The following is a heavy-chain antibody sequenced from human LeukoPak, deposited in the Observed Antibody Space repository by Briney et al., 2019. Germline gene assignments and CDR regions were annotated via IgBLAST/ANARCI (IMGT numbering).Heavy chain of an antibody. V-gene: IGHV3-23*01. CDR1: GFTFRSYA. J-gene: IGHJ4*02. Sequence: GGSLRLSCAASGFTFRSYAMSWVRQAPGKGLEWVSGISTSGGTTSYAESVKGRFTISRDNPWNTLYMEMNSLRDEDTAVYYCAIMHRYYDGSGYWVQWGQGTLVTVSS. CDR2: ISTSGGTT. D-gene: IGHD3-22*01. CDR3: AIMHRYYDGSGYWVQ.